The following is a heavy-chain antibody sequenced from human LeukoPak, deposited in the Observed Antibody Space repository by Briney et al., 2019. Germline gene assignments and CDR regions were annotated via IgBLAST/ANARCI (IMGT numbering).Heavy chain of an antibody. D-gene: IGHD3-16*01. CDR2: IYIGGST. CDR3: ARAVGPFDY. V-gene: IGHV3-53*01. Sequence: GGSLRLSCAASGFTVSSNYMSWVRQAPGKGLEWVSVIYIGGSTYYADSVKGRFTISRDNSKNTVYLQMNTLRDEDTAVYYCARAVGPFDYWGQGTLVTVSS. J-gene: IGHJ4*02. CDR1: GFTVSSNY.